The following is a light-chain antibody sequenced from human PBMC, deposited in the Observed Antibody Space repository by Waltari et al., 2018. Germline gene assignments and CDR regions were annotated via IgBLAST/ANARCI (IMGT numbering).Light chain of an antibody. V-gene: IGLV2-23*02. Sequence: QSALTQPASVSGSPGQSITISCTGTSSDVGSFNLVSWYQQHPNNAPNLMIYQVSKRASVLSNRFSGSKSGNTASLTISGLQAEDEAEYYCCSYGGSSTFVIFGGGTKLTVL. CDR2: QVS. CDR3: CSYGGSSTFVI. J-gene: IGLJ2*01. CDR1: SSDVGSFNL.